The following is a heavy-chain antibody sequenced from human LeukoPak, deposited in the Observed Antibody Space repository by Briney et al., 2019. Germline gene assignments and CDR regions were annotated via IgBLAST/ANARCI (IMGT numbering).Heavy chain of an antibody. CDR3: ARDSSSSWPNWFDP. Sequence: SVKVSCKASGGTFSSYAISWVRQAPGQGLEWMGRIIPILGIANYAQKFQGRVTITADKSTSTAYMELSSLRSEDTAVYYCARDSSSSWPNWFDPWGQGTLVTVSS. J-gene: IGHJ5*02. CDR1: GGTFSSYA. V-gene: IGHV1-69*04. CDR2: IIPILGIA. D-gene: IGHD6-13*01.